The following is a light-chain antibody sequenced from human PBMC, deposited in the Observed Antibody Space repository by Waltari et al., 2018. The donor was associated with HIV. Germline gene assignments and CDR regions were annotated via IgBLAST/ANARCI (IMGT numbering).Light chain of an antibody. V-gene: IGLV2-14*01. Sequence: QSALPQPASVFGSPGQSITISCTGTSSDIRSCNYVYWYQQHSGKAPKLVIYEVSTRPSCFSKRFSGSKTGNTASLTISRRQAEDEADYYCSSYISNITWVFGGGTKVTVL. CDR1: SSDIRSCNY. CDR3: SSYISNITWV. J-gene: IGLJ2*01. CDR2: EVS.